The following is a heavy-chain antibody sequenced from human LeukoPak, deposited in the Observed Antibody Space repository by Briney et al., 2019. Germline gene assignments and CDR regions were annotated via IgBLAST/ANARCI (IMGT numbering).Heavy chain of an antibody. CDR3: ARSLRVRGVPDYMDV. V-gene: IGHV3-30*14. CDR1: GFTFSSYA. J-gene: IGHJ6*03. CDR2: ISYDRSNK. Sequence: GGSLRLSCAASGFTFSSYAMHWVRQAPGKGLEWVAVISYDRSNKYYADSVKGRFTISRDNSKNMLYLQMNSLRAEDTAVYYCARSLRVRGVPDYMDVWGKGTTVPISS. D-gene: IGHD3-10*01.